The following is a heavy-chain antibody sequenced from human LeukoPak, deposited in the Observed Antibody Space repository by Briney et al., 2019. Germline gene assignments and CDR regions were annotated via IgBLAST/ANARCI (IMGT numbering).Heavy chain of an antibody. CDR2: IQYDGNNI. J-gene: IGHJ4*02. D-gene: IGHD3-3*01. CDR1: GFTFSSYG. V-gene: IGHV3-30*02. CDR3: ARVDRLRLVGPVYGRTPTGIDY. Sequence: PGGTLRLSCAASGFTFSSYGMSWVRQASGKGLELVAFIQYDGNNIYYADSVKGRFTISRDNAKNSLYLQMNSLRAEDTAVYYCARVDRLRLVGPVYGRTPTGIDYWGQGTLVTVSS.